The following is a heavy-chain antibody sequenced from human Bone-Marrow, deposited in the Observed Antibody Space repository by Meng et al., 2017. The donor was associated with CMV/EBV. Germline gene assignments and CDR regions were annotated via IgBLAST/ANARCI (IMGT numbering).Heavy chain of an antibody. V-gene: IGHV1-18*01. CDR3: ARDKWELLDFDAFAF. J-gene: IGHJ3*01. Sequence: ASVKVSCKASGYTFTSYGISWVRQAPGQGLEWMGWISAYNGNTNYTQKLQGRVTMTTDTSTSTAYMELRSLRSDDTAVYYCARDKWELLDFDAFAFWGPGTMVNVSS. D-gene: IGHD1-26*01. CDR1: GYTFTSYG. CDR2: ISAYNGNT.